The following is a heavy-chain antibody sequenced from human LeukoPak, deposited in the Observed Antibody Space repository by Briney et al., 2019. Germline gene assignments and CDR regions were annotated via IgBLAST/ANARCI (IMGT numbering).Heavy chain of an antibody. V-gene: IGHV3-48*02. J-gene: IGHJ4*01. D-gene: IGHD6-25*01. CDR2: ISSSSRTI. CDR1: GFTFSSYS. Sequence: PGGSLRLSCAASGFTFSSYSMNWVRQAPGKGLEWLSYISSSSRTIYYADSVKGRFTISRDNAKNSLYLQMNSLRDEDTAVYYCVKDSGWTMPPNPVLWGQGTLVTVS. CDR3: VKDSGWTMPPNPVL.